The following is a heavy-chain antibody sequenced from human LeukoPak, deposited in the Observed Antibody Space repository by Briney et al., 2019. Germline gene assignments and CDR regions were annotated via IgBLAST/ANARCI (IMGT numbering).Heavy chain of an antibody. D-gene: IGHD3-22*01. CDR1: GYTFTAYY. CDR2: INPNSGGT. V-gene: IGHV1-2*02. J-gene: IGHJ1*01. CDR3: ARDTYYYDSRFPLLR. Sequence: GASVKPSCKPSGYTFTAYYMHWMRQAPGQGLEWMGWINPNSGGTNYGQKIQGKVTMTRYTFISRAYMDLSRVRSYDTAVYDGARDTYYYDSRFPLLRWGQGALVTVSS.